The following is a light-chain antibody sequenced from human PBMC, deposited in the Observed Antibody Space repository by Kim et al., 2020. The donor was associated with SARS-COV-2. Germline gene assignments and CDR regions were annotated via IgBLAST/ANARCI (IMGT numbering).Light chain of an antibody. CDR3: SSYTSSNTVI. CDR2: DVS. CDR1: SSDVGGYNY. Sequence: GQSITIACTGTSSDVGGYNYVSWYQQHPGKAPKLMISDVSKRPSGVSNRFSGAKSGNTASLTISGLQAEDEADYYCSSYTSSNTVIFGGGTKLTVL. J-gene: IGLJ2*01. V-gene: IGLV2-14*04.